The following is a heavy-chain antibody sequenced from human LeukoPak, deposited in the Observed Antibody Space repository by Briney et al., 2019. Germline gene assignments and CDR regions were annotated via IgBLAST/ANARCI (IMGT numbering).Heavy chain of an antibody. CDR3: AKVSKGGVVVKEFDY. V-gene: IGHV3-9*01. D-gene: IGHD3-22*01. CDR1: GFTFDDYA. J-gene: IGHJ4*02. CDR2: ISWNSGSI. Sequence: GGSLRHSCAASGFTFDDYAMHWVRQAPGKGLEWVSGISWNSGSIGYADSVKGRSTISRDNAKNSLYLQMNSLRAEDTALYYCAKVSKGGVVVKEFDYWGQGTLVTVSS.